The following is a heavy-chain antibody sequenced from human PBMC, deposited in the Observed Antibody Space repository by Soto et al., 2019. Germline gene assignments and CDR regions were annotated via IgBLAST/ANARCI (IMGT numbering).Heavy chain of an antibody. D-gene: IGHD6-13*01. CDR2: ISGSGGST. CDR3: AKEGGSWYYYYCMDV. J-gene: IGHJ6*02. CDR1: GFTFSSYA. Sequence: GGSLRLSCAASGFTFSSYAMSWVRQAPGKGLEWVSAISGSGGSTYYSDSGKGRFTISRDNSKNTLYLQMNSLRAEDTAVYYCAKEGGSWYYYYCMDVWGQGTTVTVSS. V-gene: IGHV3-23*01.